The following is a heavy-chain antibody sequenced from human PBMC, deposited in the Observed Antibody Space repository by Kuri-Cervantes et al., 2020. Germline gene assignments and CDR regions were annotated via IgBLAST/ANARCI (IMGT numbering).Heavy chain of an antibody. CDR3: ARDRWDYGVELGAFDI. V-gene: IGHV4-59*11. D-gene: IGHD4-17*01. Sequence: GSLRLSCTVSGGSMSSHYWTWIRQSPGKGLEWIGYIYYTGTTNYNPSLKSRVTISVDTSKNQFSLKLSSVTAADTAVYYCARDRWDYGVELGAFDIWGQGTMVTVSS. CDR2: IYYTGTT. CDR1: GGSMSSHY. J-gene: IGHJ3*02.